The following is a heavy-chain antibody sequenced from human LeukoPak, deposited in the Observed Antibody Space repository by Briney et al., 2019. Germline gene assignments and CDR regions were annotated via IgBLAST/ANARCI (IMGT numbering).Heavy chain of an antibody. CDR1: GFTFTSHD. D-gene: IGHD4-23*01. CDR3: ARGGRWVAEVPITYYFDS. CDR2: ISDAGNTV. J-gene: IGHJ4*01. Sequence: GGSLRLSCAASGFTFTSHDMNWVRQALGKGLEWLAYISDAGNTVYYADSVKGRFTISRDNAKNSLSLQMNSLSAEDTAVYYCARGGRWVAEVPITYYFDSWGHGSPVTVSS. V-gene: IGHV3-48*03.